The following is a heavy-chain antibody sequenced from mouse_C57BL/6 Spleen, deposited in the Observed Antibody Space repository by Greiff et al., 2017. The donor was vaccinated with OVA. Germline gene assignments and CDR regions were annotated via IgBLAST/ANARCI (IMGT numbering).Heavy chain of an antibody. Sequence: VHLVESGPGLVAPSQSLSITCTVSGFSLTSYAISWVRQPPGKGLEWLGVIWTGGGTNYNSALKSRLSISKDNSKSQVFLKMNSLQTDDTARYYCARNEDDYGSSYWFAYWGQGTLVTVSA. D-gene: IGHD1-1*01. V-gene: IGHV2-9-1*01. CDR2: IWTGGGT. CDR1: GFSLTSYA. J-gene: IGHJ3*01. CDR3: ARNEDDYGSSYWFAY.